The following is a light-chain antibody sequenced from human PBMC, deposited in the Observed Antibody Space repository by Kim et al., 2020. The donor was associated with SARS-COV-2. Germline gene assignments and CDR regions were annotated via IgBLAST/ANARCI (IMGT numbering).Light chain of an antibody. CDR2: GAS. CDR3: QQYNNWPWT. J-gene: IGKJ1*01. CDR1: QSVSSN. Sequence: EIVMTQSPDTLSVSPGERATLSCRASQSVSSNLAWYQQNPGQAPRFLLYGASTRATAIPARFSDSGSGTEFTLTISSLQSEDFAVYYCQQYNNWPWTFGQGTKVDIK. V-gene: IGKV3-15*01.